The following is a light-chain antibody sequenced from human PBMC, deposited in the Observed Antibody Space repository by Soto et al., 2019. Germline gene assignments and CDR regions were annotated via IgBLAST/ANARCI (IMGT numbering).Light chain of an antibody. CDR1: SGDVASCYY. CDR3: CSSADSSTPHV. J-gene: IGLJ1*01. Sequence: QSVLTQPASVSGSPGQSITISCTGTSGDVASCYYVSWYQQHPGKAPKLMIYEFNKRPSGISSRFSGSTSGNTASLTISGLQAEDEADYYCCSSADSSTPHVFGTGTKLTVL. V-gene: IGLV2-23*02. CDR2: EFN.